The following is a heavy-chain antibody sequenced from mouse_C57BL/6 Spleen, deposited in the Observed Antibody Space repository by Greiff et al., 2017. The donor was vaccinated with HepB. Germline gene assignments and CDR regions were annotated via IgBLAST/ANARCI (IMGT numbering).Heavy chain of an antibody. CDR1: GFTFSDYY. J-gene: IGHJ1*03. CDR2: INYDGSST. CDR3: ARDRGYDGSSYGYFDV. V-gene: IGHV5-16*01. Sequence: EVQVVESAGGLVQPGSSMKLSCTASGFTFSDYYMAWVRQVPEKGLEWVANINYDGSSTYYLDSLKSRFIISRDNAKNILYLQMSSLKSEDTATYYCARDRGYDGSSYGYFDVWGTGTTVTVSS. D-gene: IGHD1-1*01.